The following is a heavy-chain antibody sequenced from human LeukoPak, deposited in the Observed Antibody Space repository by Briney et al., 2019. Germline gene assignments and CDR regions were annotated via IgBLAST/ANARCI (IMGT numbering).Heavy chain of an antibody. Sequence: SQTLSLTCAISGDSVSSKSAAWNWIRQSPSRGLEWLGRTYFRSQWLTDYATSVKGRITINPDTSKNQFSLQLNSVTPDDTAVYYCARDDRRHQPRKGFDFWGQGILVTVSS. CDR3: ARDDRRHQPRKGFDF. D-gene: IGHD2-2*01. J-gene: IGHJ5*01. CDR2: TYFRSQWLT. V-gene: IGHV6-1*01. CDR1: GDSVSSKSAA.